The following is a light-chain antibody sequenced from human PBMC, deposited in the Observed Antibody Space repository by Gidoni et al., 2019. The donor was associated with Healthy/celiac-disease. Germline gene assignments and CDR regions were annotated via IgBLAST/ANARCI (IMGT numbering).Light chain of an antibody. CDR3: QQYDNLPLT. CDR1: QDISNY. CDR2: DAS. J-gene: IGKJ4*01. Sequence: DIQMTQSPSSLSASVGDRVTITGQASQDISNYLNWYQQKPGKAPKLLIYDASNLETGVPSRFSGSGSGTDFTFTISSLQPEDIATYYCQQYDNLPLTFGRGTKVEIK. V-gene: IGKV1-33*01.